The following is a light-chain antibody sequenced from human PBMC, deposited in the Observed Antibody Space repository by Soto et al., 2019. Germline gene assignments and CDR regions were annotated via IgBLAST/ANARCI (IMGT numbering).Light chain of an antibody. V-gene: IGKV1D-16*01. Sequence: DIQMTQSPSSLSASVGDRVTITCRASQGISSWLAWYQQKPEKAPKSLIYAASNLQSGVPSRFSGSGSGTEFTLTISSLQPDDFATYYCQQYNSYPVTFGQGTRLEIK. CDR1: QGISSW. CDR2: AAS. J-gene: IGKJ5*01. CDR3: QQYNSYPVT.